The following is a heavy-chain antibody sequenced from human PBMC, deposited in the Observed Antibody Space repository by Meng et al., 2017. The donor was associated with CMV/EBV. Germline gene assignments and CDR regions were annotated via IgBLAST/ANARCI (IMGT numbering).Heavy chain of an antibody. CDR1: GFTFSSYG. V-gene: IGHV3-30*02. D-gene: IGHD3-10*01. CDR3: AKAMMVRGPLDY. J-gene: IGHJ4*02. Sequence: GESLKISCAASGFTFSSYGMHWVRQDPGKGLEWVAFIRYDGSNKYYADSVKGRFTISRDNYKNTLYLQMNSLRAEDTAVYYCAKAMMVRGPLDYWGQGTLVTVSS. CDR2: IRYDGSNK.